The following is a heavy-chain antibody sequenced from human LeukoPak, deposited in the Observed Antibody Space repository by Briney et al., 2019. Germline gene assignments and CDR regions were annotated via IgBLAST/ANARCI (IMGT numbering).Heavy chain of an antibody. CDR2: IYPGDSDT. CDR3: ARAYYDFWSGLYYYYYMDV. D-gene: IGHD3-3*01. J-gene: IGHJ6*03. CDR1: GYSFTSYW. Sequence: GESLKISCKGSGYSFTSYWIGWVRQMPGKGLECMGIIYPGDSDTRYSPSFQGQVTISADKSISTAYLQWSSLKASDTAMYYCARAYYDFWSGLYYYYYMDVWGKGTTVTVSS. V-gene: IGHV5-51*01.